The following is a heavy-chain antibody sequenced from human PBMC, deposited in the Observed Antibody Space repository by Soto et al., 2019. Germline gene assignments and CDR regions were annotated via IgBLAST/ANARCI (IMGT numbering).Heavy chain of an antibody. CDR3: AADLGAVARSGPHYYYGMDV. D-gene: IGHD6-19*01. V-gene: IGHV1-58*01. CDR1: GFTFSTSA. CDR2: IVVGSGYR. Sequence: ASVKVSCKASGFTFSTSAVQWVRQARGQRLEWIGWIVVGSGYRNYAQRFQERVTITRDMSTSTAYMEVSSLRSEDTAVYYCAADLGAVARSGPHYYYGMDVWGQGXTVTVYS. J-gene: IGHJ6*02.